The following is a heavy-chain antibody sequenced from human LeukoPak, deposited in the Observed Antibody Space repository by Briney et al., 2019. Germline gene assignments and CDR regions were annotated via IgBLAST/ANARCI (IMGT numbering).Heavy chain of an antibody. CDR2: IYYSGST. Sequence: SETLSLTCTVSGDSINNNNYYWGWIRQPPGKGLEWIGNIYYSGSTYYNPSLKSRVTISLDTSMNQFSLNLSSVTAADTAVYYCANRMGVTNPWHFDYWGQGTLVTVSS. CDR1: GDSINNNNYY. V-gene: IGHV4-39*01. D-gene: IGHD3-16*01. CDR3: ANRMGVTNPWHFDY. J-gene: IGHJ4*02.